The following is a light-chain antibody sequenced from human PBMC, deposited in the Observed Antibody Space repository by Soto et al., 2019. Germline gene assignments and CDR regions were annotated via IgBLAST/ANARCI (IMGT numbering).Light chain of an antibody. Sequence: EIVLTQSPGTLSLSPGERATLSCRATQTISSNYLAWYRQKPGQAPKLLIHGVSTRATGIPDRFSGSGSGTDFTLTISRLEPEDFAVYYCQLYGSSPKTFGQGTKVEF. CDR3: QLYGSSPKT. CDR1: QTISSNY. V-gene: IGKV3-20*01. CDR2: GVS. J-gene: IGKJ1*01.